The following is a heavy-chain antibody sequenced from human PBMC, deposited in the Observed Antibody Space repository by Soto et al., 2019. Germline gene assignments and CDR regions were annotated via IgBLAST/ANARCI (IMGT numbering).Heavy chain of an antibody. D-gene: IGHD6-19*01. CDR3: AIGPRMWLAGGGY. Sequence: PSETLSLTCAVYGGSFSGYYWSWIRQPPGKGLEGLGEINHSGITDYNPSLKSRITISIDTSKKQFSLKLNSVTAADTAVYYCAIGPRMWLAGGGYWGQGTQVTVSS. V-gene: IGHV4-34*01. CDR2: INHSGIT. J-gene: IGHJ4*02. CDR1: GGSFSGYY.